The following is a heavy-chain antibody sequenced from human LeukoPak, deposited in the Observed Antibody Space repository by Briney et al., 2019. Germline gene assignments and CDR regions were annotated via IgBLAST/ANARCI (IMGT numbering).Heavy chain of an antibody. CDR1: GGSISSSSYY. J-gene: IGHJ4*02. V-gene: IGHV4-39*01. Sequence: PSETLSLTCTVSGGSISSSSYYWGWIRQPPGKGLEWIGSIYYSGSTYYNPSLKSRVTISVDTSKNQFPLKLTSVTAADTAVYYCADYGDYGSFDYWGQGTLVTVSS. D-gene: IGHD4-17*01. CDR2: IYYSGST. CDR3: ADYGDYGSFDY.